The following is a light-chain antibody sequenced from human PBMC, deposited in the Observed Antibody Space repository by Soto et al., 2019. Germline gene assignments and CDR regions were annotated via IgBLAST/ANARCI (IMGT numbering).Light chain of an antibody. CDR1: QTISSW. V-gene: IGKV1-5*03. Sequence: DIQMTQSRSTLSGSXXDIVXITCRASQTISSWLAWYQQKPGKAPKXXIYKAPTLKSGVPSRFSGSGSGTEFTLTISSLQPDDFATYYCQHYNSYSWTFGQGTKVDI. J-gene: IGKJ1*01. CDR2: KAP. CDR3: QHYNSYSWT.